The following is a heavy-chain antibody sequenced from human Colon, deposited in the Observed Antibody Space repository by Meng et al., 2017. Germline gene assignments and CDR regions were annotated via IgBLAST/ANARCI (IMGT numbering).Heavy chain of an antibody. D-gene: IGHD4-17*01. Sequence: GHLQGSGPGLVRPSETLPLTCTVSGASVSSDSHYWSWIRQSPGKGLEWIGYIYYTGNTNYNPSLASRVSMSLDTSKNHFSLHLTSVTAADTAIYYCARVNGDFDEAWFDPWGQGTLVTVSS. CDR1: GASVSSDSHY. CDR3: ARVNGDFDEAWFDP. V-gene: IGHV4-61*03. CDR2: IYYTGNT. J-gene: IGHJ5*02.